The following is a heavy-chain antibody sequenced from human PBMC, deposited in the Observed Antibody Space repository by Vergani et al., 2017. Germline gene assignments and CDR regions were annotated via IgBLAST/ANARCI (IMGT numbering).Heavy chain of an antibody. CDR2: ISSSSSTI. V-gene: IGHV3-48*01. J-gene: IGHJ4*02. CDR1: GFTFSSYS. D-gene: IGHD5-18*01. Sequence: EVQLVESGGGLVQPGGSLRLSCAASGFTFSSYSMNWVRQAPGKGLEWVSYISSSSSTIYYADSVKGRFTISRDNVKNSMYLQMNSLRAEDTAVYDGGSRGCIRLWFSELLEDYFDYWGQGTLVTVSS. CDR3: GSRGCIRLWFSELLEDYFDY.